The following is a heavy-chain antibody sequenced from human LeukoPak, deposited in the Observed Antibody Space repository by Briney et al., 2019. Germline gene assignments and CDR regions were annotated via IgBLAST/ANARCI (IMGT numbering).Heavy chain of an antibody. CDR2: IYHSGST. CDR1: GYSFSSYYY. D-gene: IGHD2-2*03. CDR3: ARDRRLDSGGVPAADFDY. V-gene: IGHV4-38-2*02. Sequence: SETLSLTCTASGYSFSSYYYSCLRQPPPEEGVWRGGSIYHSGSTYYAPYFQGRVTISVDTSTNQSSLQLSCVTAAHTAVYYCARDRRLDSGGVPAADFDYWGQGTLVTVSS. J-gene: IGHJ4*02.